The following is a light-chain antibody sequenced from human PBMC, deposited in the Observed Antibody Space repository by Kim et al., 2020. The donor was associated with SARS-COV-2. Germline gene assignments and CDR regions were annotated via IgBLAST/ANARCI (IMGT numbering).Light chain of an antibody. CDR1: QSVDSNY. CDR3: QQYGSSPYT. CDR2: LAS. Sequence: LSPGERATLSCRASQSVDSNYLAWFQQKPGQAPRLLIYLASSRATGIPDRFSGSGSGTDFTLTISRLEPEDFAVYYCQQYGSSPYTFGQGTKLEI. J-gene: IGKJ2*01. V-gene: IGKV3-20*01.